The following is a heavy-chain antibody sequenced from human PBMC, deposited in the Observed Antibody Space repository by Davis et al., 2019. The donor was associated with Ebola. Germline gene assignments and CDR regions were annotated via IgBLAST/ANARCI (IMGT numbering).Heavy chain of an antibody. CDR3: ARAGGTIFGVVMTYDMDV. Sequence: GESLKISCAASGLTFSSYGMHWVRRAPDKGLEWVAVISWDGNNKYYADSVKGRFTISRDNSKNILYLQMNNLRAEDTAVFYCARAGGTIFGVVMTYDMDVWGQGTTVTVSS. D-gene: IGHD3-3*01. CDR1: GLTFSSYG. J-gene: IGHJ6*02. CDR2: ISWDGNNK. V-gene: IGHV3-30*19.